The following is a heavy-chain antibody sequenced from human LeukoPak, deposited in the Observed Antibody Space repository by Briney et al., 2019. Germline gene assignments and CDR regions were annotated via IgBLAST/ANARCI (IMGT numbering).Heavy chain of an antibody. V-gene: IGHV3-66*01. CDR2: IYSGGST. CDR3: ARDSYYYGSGSYYFNDY. D-gene: IGHD3-10*01. CDR1: GFTVSSNY. Sequence: GGSLRLSCAASGFTVSSNYMSWVRQAPGKGLEWVSVIYSGGSTYYADSVKGRFTISRDNSKNTLYLQMNSLRAEDTAVYYCARDSYYYGSGSYYFNDYWGQGTLVTVSS. J-gene: IGHJ4*02.